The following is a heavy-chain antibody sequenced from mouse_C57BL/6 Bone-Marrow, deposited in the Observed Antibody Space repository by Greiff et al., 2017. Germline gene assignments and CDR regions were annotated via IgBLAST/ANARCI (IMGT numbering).Heavy chain of an antibody. J-gene: IGHJ2*01. Sequence: QVQLQQPGAELVKPGASVKLSCKASGYTFTSYWMQWVKQRPGQGLEWIGEIDPSDSYTNYNQKFKGKATLTVDTSSSTAYMQLRSLTSEDSAVYYCARRDYGLYFDYWGQGTTLTVSS. CDR1: GYTFTSYW. V-gene: IGHV1-50*01. CDR2: IDPSDSYT. CDR3: ARRDYGLYFDY. D-gene: IGHD1-1*01.